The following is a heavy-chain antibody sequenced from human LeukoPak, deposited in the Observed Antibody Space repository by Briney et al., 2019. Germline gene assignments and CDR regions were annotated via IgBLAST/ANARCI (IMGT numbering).Heavy chain of an antibody. V-gene: IGHV3-7*05. CDR2: IKQDGSEK. CDR1: GFTSKTYW. J-gene: IGHJ2*01. Sequence: PGGSLRLSCAASGFTSKTYWLNWVRQAPGKGLEWVANIKQDGSEKYYVDSVKGRFTISTDIAKRSLYLQMNSLRAEDTAVYYCTREDNWYFDLWGRGTLVTVSS. CDR3: TREDNWYFDL.